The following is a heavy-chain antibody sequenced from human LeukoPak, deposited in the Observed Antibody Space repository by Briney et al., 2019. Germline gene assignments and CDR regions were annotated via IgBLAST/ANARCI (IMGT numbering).Heavy chain of an antibody. CDR2: IDWDDDK. CDR3: ARTSTVGRTFRSDFFDY. D-gene: IGHD1-26*01. CDR1: GFSLSTSGVR. J-gene: IGHJ4*02. Sequence: ESGPALVKPTQTLTLTCTFSGFSLSTSGVRVSWIRQPPGKALEWLARIDWDDDKFYTTSLKTRLTISKDTSKNQVVLTMTNMDPVDTATYYCARTSTVGRTFRSDFFDYWGQGTLVTVSS. V-gene: IGHV2-70*04.